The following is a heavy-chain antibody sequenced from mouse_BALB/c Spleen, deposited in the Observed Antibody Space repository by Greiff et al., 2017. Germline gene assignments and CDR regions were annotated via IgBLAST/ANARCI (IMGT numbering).Heavy chain of an antibody. CDR2: IWGDGST. CDR3: ARDEGLRRPFDY. V-gene: IGHV2-6-7*01. CDR1: GFSLTGYG. J-gene: IGHJ2*01. D-gene: IGHD2-4*01. Sequence: QVQLKESGPGLVAPSQSLSITCTVSGFSLTGYGVNWVRQPPGKGLEWLGMIWGDGSTDYNSALKSRLSISKDNSKSQVFLKMNSLQTDDTAMYYCARDEGLRRPFDYWGQGTTLTVSS.